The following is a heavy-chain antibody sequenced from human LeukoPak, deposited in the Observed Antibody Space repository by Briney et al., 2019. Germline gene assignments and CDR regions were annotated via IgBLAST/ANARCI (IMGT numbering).Heavy chain of an antibody. CDR2: IRDSGET. CDR1: GFSVSNYY. Sequence: GSPRLSCAGSGFSVSNYYMSWVRQAPGKGLEWVSLIRDSGETFYADSVKGRFTISRDNSKNTMYLQMNRLRVEDTAVYFCARDRAVTQDWVEFDPWGQGTLVTVSS. CDR3: ARDRAVTQDWVEFDP. D-gene: IGHD4-17*01. J-gene: IGHJ5*02. V-gene: IGHV3-66*03.